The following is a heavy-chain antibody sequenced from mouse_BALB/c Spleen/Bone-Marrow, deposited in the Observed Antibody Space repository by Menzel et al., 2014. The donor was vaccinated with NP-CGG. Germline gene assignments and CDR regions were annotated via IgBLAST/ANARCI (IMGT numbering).Heavy chain of an antibody. CDR3: ARDVGYGNYFVY. J-gene: IGHJ3*01. D-gene: IGHD2-10*02. V-gene: IGHV7-1*02. Sequence: EVKVVDSGGGLVQPGDSLRLSCATSGFTFSDFYIEWVRQPPGKRLEWIAASRNKAKHYTTEYSASVKGRFIVSRDTSQSILYLQMNALRAEDTAIYYCARDVGYGNYFVYWGQGTLVTVSA. CDR2: SRNKAKHYTT. CDR1: GFTFSDFY.